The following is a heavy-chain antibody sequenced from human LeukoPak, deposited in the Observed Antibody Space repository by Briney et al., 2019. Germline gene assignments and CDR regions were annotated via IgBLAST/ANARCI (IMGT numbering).Heavy chain of an antibody. D-gene: IGHD3-10*01. V-gene: IGHV3-23*01. CDR3: AKDRYGSGSYPNWFDP. CDR1: GFTFSSYA. J-gene: IGHJ5*02. Sequence: GGSLRLSCAASGFTFSSYAMSWVRQAPGKGLEWVSAISGSGGSTYYADSVKGRFTIPRDNSKNTLYLQMNSLRAEDTAVYYCAKDRYGSGSYPNWFDPWGQGTLVTVSS. CDR2: ISGSGGST.